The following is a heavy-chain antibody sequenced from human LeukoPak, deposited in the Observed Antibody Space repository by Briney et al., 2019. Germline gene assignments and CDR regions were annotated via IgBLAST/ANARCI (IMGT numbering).Heavy chain of an antibody. D-gene: IGHD3-22*01. Sequence: GGSLRLSCAASGFTFSSYAMSWVRQAPGKGLEWVSSISRGSDHIFYADSMKGRFTISRDNAKNSLYLQMNSLGAEDTAVYYCARPYDTRGYFPDYWGQGTLVTVSS. CDR3: ARPYDTRGYFPDY. CDR2: ISRGSDHI. J-gene: IGHJ4*02. CDR1: GFTFSSYA. V-gene: IGHV3-21*01.